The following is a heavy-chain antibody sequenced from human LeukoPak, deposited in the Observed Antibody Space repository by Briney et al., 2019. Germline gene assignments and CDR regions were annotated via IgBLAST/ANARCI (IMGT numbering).Heavy chain of an antibody. CDR3: ARIPQVAIFGVPNFDY. J-gene: IGHJ4*02. CDR2: IRYDGTNK. CDR1: GFTFSSYG. Sequence: PGGSLRLSCAASGFTFSSYGMHWVRQAPGKGLEWVAFIRYDGTNKYYADSVKGRFTISRDNSKNTLYLQMNSLRAEDTAVYYCARIPQVAIFGVPNFDYRGQGTLVTVSS. V-gene: IGHV3-30*02. D-gene: IGHD3-3*01.